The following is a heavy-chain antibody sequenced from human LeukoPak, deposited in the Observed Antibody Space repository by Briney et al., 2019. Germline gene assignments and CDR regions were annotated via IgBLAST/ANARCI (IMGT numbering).Heavy chain of an antibody. CDR3: ARVRIAVAAKNSWVDY. Sequence: GSLRLSCAASGFVFSSYLMHWVRQVPGKGLVWVSHINTDGSSTSYAESVKGRFTISRDNAKSKLYLQLDSLRDEDTAVYFCARVRIAVAAKNSWVDYWGQGTLVAVSS. D-gene: IGHD6-19*01. CDR1: GFVFSSYL. J-gene: IGHJ4*02. CDR2: INTDGSST. V-gene: IGHV3-74*01.